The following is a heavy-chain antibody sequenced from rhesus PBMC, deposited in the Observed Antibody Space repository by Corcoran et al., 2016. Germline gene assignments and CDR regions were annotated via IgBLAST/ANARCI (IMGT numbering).Heavy chain of an antibody. Sequence: EVQLVQSGAEVKRPGESLKISCRTSGYSFTSYWLSWVRQMPEKGLEWMGAIDPSDSESTYNPAFQGQVTISADKSITTAYLQWSRLKASDTATYYCAKGMGLAAAGPLDYWGQGVLVTVSS. J-gene: IGHJ4*01. D-gene: IGHD6-25*01. CDR1: GYSFTSYW. V-gene: IGHV5-20*01. CDR3: AKGMGLAAAGPLDY. CDR2: IDPSDSES.